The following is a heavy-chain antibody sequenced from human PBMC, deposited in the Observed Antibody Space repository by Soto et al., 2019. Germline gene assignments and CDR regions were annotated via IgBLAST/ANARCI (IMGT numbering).Heavy chain of an antibody. CDR1: GLTLGKYT. CDR2: SFSTGGT. CDR3: AKDGKRDGIWTLDS. Sequence: PGGSLRLSCAASGLTLGKYTMGWVRQAPGKGLEWVAESFSTGGTEYADSVKGRFTISRDNSRNMLFLQMNSLGVEDTALFYCAKDGKRDGIWTLDSWGNGTPVT. V-gene: IGHV3-23*01. D-gene: IGHD3-9*01. J-gene: IGHJ5*01.